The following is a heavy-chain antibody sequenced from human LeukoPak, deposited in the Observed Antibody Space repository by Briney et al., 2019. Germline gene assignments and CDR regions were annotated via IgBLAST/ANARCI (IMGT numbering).Heavy chain of an antibody. Sequence: GGSLRLSCAASGFTFDDYAMHWVRQAPGKGLEWVSFITGDGGSTYYADSVKGRFTISRDNSKNSLYLQMNSLRTQDTALYYSAKGYHYDSSGYYYLDYWGQGTLVTVSS. D-gene: IGHD3-22*01. J-gene: IGHJ4*02. CDR1: GFTFDDYA. V-gene: IGHV3-43*02. CDR2: ITGDGGST. CDR3: AKGYHYDSSGYYYLDY.